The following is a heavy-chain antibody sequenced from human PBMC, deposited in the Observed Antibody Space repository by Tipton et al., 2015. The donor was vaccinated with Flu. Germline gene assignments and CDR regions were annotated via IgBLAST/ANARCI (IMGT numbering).Heavy chain of an antibody. CDR1: GDSISSRYC. Sequence: LRLSCTISGDSISSRYCWGWVRQPPGKGLEWIGNICPGSPYYNPSLRSRVTISIARSKAQFSLKLTSVTAADTAVYFCARRDFSNYVSEPRNWFDFWGQGTLVTVSS. CDR2: ICPGSP. J-gene: IGHJ5*01. CDR3: ARRDFSNYVSEPRNWFDF. D-gene: IGHD4-11*01. V-gene: IGHV4-38-2*02.